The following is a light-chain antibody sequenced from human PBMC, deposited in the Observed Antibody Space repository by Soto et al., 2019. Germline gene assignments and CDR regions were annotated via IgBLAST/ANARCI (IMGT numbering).Light chain of an antibody. CDR3: MQGTYLPPT. Sequence: DVVMTQSPLSLPVTLGQPASISCRSSQSIVYSDGQASLSWFQQRPGQSPRRLIYRASNRDSGVPDRFSGSGSGTDFTLQIDRVEAEDVGIYYCMQGTYLPPTFGRGTRVEIK. CDR1: QSIVYSDGQAS. J-gene: IGKJ1*01. CDR2: RAS. V-gene: IGKV2-30*01.